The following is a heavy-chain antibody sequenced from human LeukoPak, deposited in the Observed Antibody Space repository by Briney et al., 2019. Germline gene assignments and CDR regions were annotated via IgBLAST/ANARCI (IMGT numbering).Heavy chain of an antibody. CDR3: ARENYYDSSGYRAEYFQH. CDR2: ISAYNGNT. D-gene: IGHD3-22*01. J-gene: IGHJ1*01. V-gene: IGHV1-18*01. CDR1: GYTFTSYG. Sequence: GASVKVSCKASGYTFTSYGISWVLQAPGQGLEWMGWISAYNGNTNYAQKLQGRVTMTTDTYTSTAYMELRSLRSDDTAVYYCARENYYDSSGYRAEYFQHWGQGTLVTVSS.